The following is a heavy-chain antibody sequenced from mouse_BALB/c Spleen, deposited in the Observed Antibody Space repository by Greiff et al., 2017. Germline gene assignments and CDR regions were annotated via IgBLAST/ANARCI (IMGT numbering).Heavy chain of an antibody. J-gene: IGHJ4*01. CDR1: GYSITSGYY. CDR3: ARAPYDGYYLYAMDY. V-gene: IGHV3-6*02. D-gene: IGHD2-3*01. Sequence: ESGPGLVKPSQSLSLTCSVTGYSITSGYYWNWIRQFPGNKLEWMGYISYDGSNNYNPSLKNRISITRDTSKNQFFLKLNSVTTEDTATYYCARAPYDGYYLYAMDYWGQGTSVTVSS. CDR2: ISYDGSN.